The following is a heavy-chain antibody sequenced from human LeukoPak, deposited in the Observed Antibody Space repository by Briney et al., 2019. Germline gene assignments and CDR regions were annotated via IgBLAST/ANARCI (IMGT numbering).Heavy chain of an antibody. D-gene: IGHD3-16*01. Sequence: ASVKVSCKASGYTFTGYYMHWVRQAPGQGLEWMGWINPNSGGTNYAQKFQGRATMTRDTSISTAYMELSRLRSDDTAVYYCARSGGKSTSLAKWFDPWGQGTLVTVSS. V-gene: IGHV1-2*02. CDR2: INPNSGGT. CDR3: ARSGGKSTSLAKWFDP. J-gene: IGHJ5*02. CDR1: GYTFTGYY.